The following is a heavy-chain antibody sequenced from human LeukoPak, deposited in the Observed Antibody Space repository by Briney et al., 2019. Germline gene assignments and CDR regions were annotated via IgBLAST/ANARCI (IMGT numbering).Heavy chain of an antibody. Sequence: PGRSLGLSCAASGFTFSSYAMHWVRQAPGKGLEWVAVISYDGSDKYYADSVKGRFTISRDNSKNTLYLQMNSLRAEDTAVYYCARAKVLRYFDWLSPPYYYYGMDVWGQGTTVTVSS. D-gene: IGHD3-9*01. CDR1: GFTFSSYA. CDR2: ISYDGSDK. CDR3: ARAKVLRYFDWLSPPYYYYGMDV. V-gene: IGHV3-30-3*01. J-gene: IGHJ6*02.